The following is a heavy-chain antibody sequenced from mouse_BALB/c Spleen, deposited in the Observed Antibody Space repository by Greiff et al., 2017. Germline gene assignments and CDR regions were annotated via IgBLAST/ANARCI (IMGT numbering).Heavy chain of an antibody. Sequence: QVQLKESGAELVRPGSSVKISCKASGYAFSSYWMNWVKQRPGQGLEWIGYINPSTGYTEYNQKFKDKATLTADKSSSTAYMQLSSLTSEDSAVYYCARSLITTGNAMDYWGQGTSVTVSS. CDR3: ARSLITTGNAMDY. CDR1: GYAFSSYW. D-gene: IGHD2-4*01. CDR2: INPSTGYT. V-gene: IGHV1-4*01. J-gene: IGHJ4*01.